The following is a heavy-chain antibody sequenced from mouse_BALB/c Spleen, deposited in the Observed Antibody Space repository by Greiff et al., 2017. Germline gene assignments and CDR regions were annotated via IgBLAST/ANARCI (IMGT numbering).Heavy chain of an antibody. J-gene: IGHJ3*01. CDR3: TREGLLTGTFAY. Sequence: EVKVVESGGGLVQPGGSMKLSCVASGFTFSNYWMNWVRQSPEKGLEWVAEIRLKSNNYATHYAESVKGRFTISRDDSKSSVYLQMNNLRAEDTGIYYCTREGLLTGTFAYWGQGTLVTVSA. CDR2: IRLKSNNYAT. D-gene: IGHD4-1*01. V-gene: IGHV6-6*02. CDR1: GFTFSNYW.